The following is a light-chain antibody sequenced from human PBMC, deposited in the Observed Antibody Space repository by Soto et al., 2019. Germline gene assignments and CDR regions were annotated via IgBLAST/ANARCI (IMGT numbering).Light chain of an antibody. CDR3: SSYAGNYNLV. V-gene: IGLV2-8*01. J-gene: IGLJ2*01. CDR1: SSDVGSYKF. CDR2: EVS. Sequence: QSALTQPPSASGSPGQSVTISCTGTSSDVGSYKFVSWYQQHPGKAPKLMMYEVSTRPSGVPDRFSGSKSGNTASLTVSGLQAEDEADYFCSSYAGNYNLVFGGGTKVTVL.